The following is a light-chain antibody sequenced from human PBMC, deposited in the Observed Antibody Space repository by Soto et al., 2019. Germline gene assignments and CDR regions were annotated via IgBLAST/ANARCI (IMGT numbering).Light chain of an antibody. CDR3: QQYGSSPRLT. CDR2: GAS. J-gene: IGKJ4*01. V-gene: IGKV3-20*01. CDR1: QSVSSSY. Sequence: EIVLTQSPGTLSLSPGERATLSCRASQSVSSSYVAWYRQKPGQAPRLLIYGASSRATGIPDRCSGSGSGTALTLNISRRAPEDFAVYSCQQYGSSPRLTFGGGTKVDIK.